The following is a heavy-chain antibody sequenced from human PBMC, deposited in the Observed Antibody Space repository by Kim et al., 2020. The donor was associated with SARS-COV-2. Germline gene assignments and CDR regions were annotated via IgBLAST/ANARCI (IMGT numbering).Heavy chain of an antibody. CDR3: TRGPPGGTNQYQYDLDV. J-gene: IGHJ6*02. D-gene: IGHD1-26*01. CDR2: VRHKTYSYTT. V-gene: IGHV3-72*01. Sequence: GGSLRLSCAASGFTFSDHYMDWVRQAPGKGLEWVGRVRHKTYSYTTEYAASVKGRFTISRDDSSNSLYLQMCSLKTEDTAVYYCTRGPPGGTNQYQYDLDVWGQGTTVTVSS. CDR1: GFTFSDHY.